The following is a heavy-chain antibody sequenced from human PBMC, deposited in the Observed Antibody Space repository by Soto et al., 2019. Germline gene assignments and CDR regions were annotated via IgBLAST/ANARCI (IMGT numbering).Heavy chain of an antibody. CDR2: IVVGSGNT. CDR1: GFTFTSSA. D-gene: IGHD3-22*01. Sequence: VASVKVSCKASGFTFTSSAVQWVRQARGQRLEWIGWIVVGSGNTNYAQKFQERVTITRDMSTSTAYMELSSLRSEDTAVYYCAADPYYYDSSGYYPDWYFDLWGRGTLVTVSS. J-gene: IGHJ2*01. V-gene: IGHV1-58*01. CDR3: AADPYYYDSSGYYPDWYFDL.